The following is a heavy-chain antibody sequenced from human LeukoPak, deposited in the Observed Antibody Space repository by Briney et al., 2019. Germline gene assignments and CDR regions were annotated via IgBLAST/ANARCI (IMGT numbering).Heavy chain of an antibody. J-gene: IGHJ4*02. CDR3: ARHYYDTSGYYGRDYFDY. Sequence: GGSLRLSCAASGFTFSYYWMSWVRQAPGKGPEWVANIKQDRTEKYYADSVKGRFTISRDNAKNSLYLQMNSLRAEDTAVYYCARHYYDTSGYYGRDYFDYWGQGTLVTVSS. CDR1: GFTFSYYW. CDR2: IKQDRTEK. D-gene: IGHD3-22*01. V-gene: IGHV3-7*01.